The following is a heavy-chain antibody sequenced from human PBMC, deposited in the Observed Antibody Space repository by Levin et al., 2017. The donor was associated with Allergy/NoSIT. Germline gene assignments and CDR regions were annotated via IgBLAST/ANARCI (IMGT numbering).Heavy chain of an antibody. CDR3: TRDRLIGPRWFEL. J-gene: IGHJ2*01. D-gene: IGHD3-16*02. CDR2: FHNGGNI. CDR1: GGSINNYY. Sequence: SQTLSLTCTVSGGSINNYYWSWIRPSAGKGLEWIGRFHNGGNINYNPSLKSRATMSADTSKKQFSLKLKSVTAAATALYFCTRDRLIGPRWFELWGRGTLVTGSS. V-gene: IGHV4-4*07.